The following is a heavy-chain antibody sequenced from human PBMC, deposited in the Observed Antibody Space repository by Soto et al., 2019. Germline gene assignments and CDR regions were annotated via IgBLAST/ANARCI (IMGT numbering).Heavy chain of an antibody. CDR3: AGVVVSGYASLDAFDI. CDR1: GGSISSGGYY. V-gene: IGHV4-31*03. D-gene: IGHD5-12*01. Sequence: QVQLQESGPGLVKPSQTLSLTCTVSGGSISSGGYYWSWIRQHPGKGLEWIGYIYYSGSTYYNPSLKSRVTISVDTSKNQFSLKLSSVTAADTAVYYCAGVVVSGYASLDAFDIWGQGTMVTVSS. CDR2: IYYSGST. J-gene: IGHJ3*02.